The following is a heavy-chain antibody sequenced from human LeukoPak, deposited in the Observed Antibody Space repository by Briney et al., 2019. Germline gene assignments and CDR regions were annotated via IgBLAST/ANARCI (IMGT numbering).Heavy chain of an antibody. D-gene: IGHD3-9*01. J-gene: IGHJ2*01. CDR1: GGPISSYY. Sequence: SETLSLTCTVSGGPISSYYWSWIRQPPGKRLEWIGYTHYSGSTDKKPSLWSRVTMSVDTSKNQISLKLSSVTAADTAVYYCGRRTFYDTLTGYKYWYFDLWGRGTLVTVSS. CDR2: THYSGST. CDR3: GRRTFYDTLTGYKYWYFDL. V-gene: IGHV4-59*01.